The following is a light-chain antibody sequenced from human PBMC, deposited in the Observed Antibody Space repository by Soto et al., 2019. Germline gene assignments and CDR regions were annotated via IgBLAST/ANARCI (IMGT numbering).Light chain of an antibody. CDR3: QQYNNWWSWS. CDR2: GAS. J-gene: IGKJ1*01. CDR1: QSVTTS. V-gene: IGKV3-15*01. Sequence: IVLTQSPASLSLSPVERATLSCRARQSVTTSMAWYQQKPGQAPRLLICGASTRATSIPARFSGSGSGTDFTLAIRCLQSEDFAVSYCQQYNNWWSWSFGQGTKV.